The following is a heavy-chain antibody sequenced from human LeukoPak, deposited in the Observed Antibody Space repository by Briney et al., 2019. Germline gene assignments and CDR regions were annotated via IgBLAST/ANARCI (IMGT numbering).Heavy chain of an antibody. D-gene: IGHD5-18*01. CDR3: ARPAMGYSYGPSLLLGYYGMDV. CDR2: IIPIFGTA. J-gene: IGHJ6*02. CDR1: GYTFSSYA. V-gene: IGHV1-69*13. Sequence: SVKVSCKASGYTFSSYAISWVRQAPGQGLEWMGGIIPIFGTANYAQKFQGRVTITADESTSTAYMELSSLRSEDTAVYYCARPAMGYSYGPSLLLGYYGMDVWGQGTTVTVSS.